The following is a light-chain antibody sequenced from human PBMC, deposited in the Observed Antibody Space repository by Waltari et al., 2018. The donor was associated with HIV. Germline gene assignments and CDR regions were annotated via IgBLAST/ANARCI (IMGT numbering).Light chain of an antibody. CDR1: QGVNDY. Sequence: EIVLTQSPATLSLSPGDRATLSCRASQGVNDYIAWYQHKPGQAPRLLIYDVSTRATGIPARFSGSRSGTDFTLTISSLEPEDFAVYYCQQRSNWPPLTFGGGTKVEIK. J-gene: IGKJ4*01. V-gene: IGKV3-11*01. CDR3: QQRSNWPPLT. CDR2: DVS.